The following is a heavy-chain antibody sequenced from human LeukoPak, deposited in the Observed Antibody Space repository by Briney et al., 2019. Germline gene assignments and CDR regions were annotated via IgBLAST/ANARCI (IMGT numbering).Heavy chain of an antibody. J-gene: IGHJ6*03. Sequence: KSSETLSLSCGVYGGSFSGYYWSWIRQPPGKGLEWIGEINHSGSTNYNPSLKSRVTISVDTSKNQFSLKLSSVTAADTAVYYCARASLNYYYYYMHVWGKGPTVTVSS. CDR2: INHSGST. CDR1: GGSFSGYY. V-gene: IGHV4-34*01. CDR3: ARASLNYYYYYMHV.